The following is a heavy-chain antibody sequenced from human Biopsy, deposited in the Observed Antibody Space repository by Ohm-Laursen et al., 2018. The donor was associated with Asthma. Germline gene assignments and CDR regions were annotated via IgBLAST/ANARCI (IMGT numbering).Heavy chain of an antibody. CDR1: GYTFIGCH. V-gene: IGHV1-2*06. CDR2: INPNSGGT. CDR3: ARGQKSAGDRWFDP. Sequence: ASVKVSCKTFGYTFIGCHIHWMRQAPGQGLEWMGRINPNSGGTNYAQKFQGRVTMTRDTSISTAYMEVSRLRSDDTAVYYCARGQKSAGDRWFDPWGQGTLVTVSS. D-gene: IGHD6-13*01. J-gene: IGHJ5*02.